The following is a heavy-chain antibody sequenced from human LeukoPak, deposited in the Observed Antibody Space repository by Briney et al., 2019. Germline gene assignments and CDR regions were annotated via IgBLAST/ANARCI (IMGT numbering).Heavy chain of an antibody. CDR2: ISWNSGSI. J-gene: IGHJ4*02. V-gene: IGHV3-9*03. CDR3: AKDNLGVFDY. CDR1: GFTFDDYA. Sequence: GGSLRLSCAASGFTFDDYAMHWVRQAPGKGLEWVSGISWNSGSIGYADSVNGRFTISRDNAKNSLYLQMNSLRAEDMALYYCAKDNLGVFDYWGQGTLVTVSS.